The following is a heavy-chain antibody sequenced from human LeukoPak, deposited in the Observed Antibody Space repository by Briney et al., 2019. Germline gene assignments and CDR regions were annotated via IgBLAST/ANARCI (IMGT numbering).Heavy chain of an antibody. CDR1: GGSISSSTNW. CDR3: ARDSEDGVGATKFDY. Sequence: SETLSLTCAVSGGSISSSTNWWSWVRQPPGKGLEWIGEIYHSGGTNYNPSLKSRITISVDKSQNQFSLKVNSLTAADTAVYYCARDSEDGVGATKFDYWGQGTLVTVSS. D-gene: IGHD1-26*01. CDR2: IYHSGGT. J-gene: IGHJ4*02. V-gene: IGHV4-4*02.